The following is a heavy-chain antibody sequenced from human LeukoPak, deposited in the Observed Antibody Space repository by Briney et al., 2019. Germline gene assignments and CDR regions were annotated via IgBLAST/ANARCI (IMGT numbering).Heavy chain of an antibody. J-gene: IGHJ3*02. D-gene: IGHD1-26*01. CDR2: ISSSGSTI. V-gene: IGHV3-11*01. Sequence: GGSLRLSCAASGFTFSDYYMSWIRQAPGKGLEWVSYISSSGSTIYYADSVKGRFTISRDNAKNSLYLQMNSLRAEDTALYYCAKDTLFFGATYAFDIWGQGTMVTVSS. CDR1: GFTFSDYY. CDR3: AKDTLFFGATYAFDI.